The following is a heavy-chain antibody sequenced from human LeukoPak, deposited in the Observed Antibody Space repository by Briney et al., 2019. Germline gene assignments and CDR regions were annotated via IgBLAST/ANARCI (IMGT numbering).Heavy chain of an antibody. J-gene: IGHJ3*02. CDR1: GFTFSSYA. D-gene: IGHD2-2*01. Sequence: PGRSLRLSCAASGFTFSSYAMHWVRQAPGKGLEWVAVISYDGSNKYYADSVKGRFTISRDNSKNTLYLQMNSLRAEDTAVYYCARERYCSSTSCYLGDAFDIWGQGTMVTVSS. CDR2: ISYDGSNK. CDR3: ARERYCSSTSCYLGDAFDI. V-gene: IGHV3-30*14.